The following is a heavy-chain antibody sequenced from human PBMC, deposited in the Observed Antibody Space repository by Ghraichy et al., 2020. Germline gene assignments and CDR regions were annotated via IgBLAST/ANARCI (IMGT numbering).Heavy chain of an antibody. CDR2: ISGGGGST. V-gene: IGHV3-23*01. CDR3: AKTGGYCDSTSCYTGGVYDY. CDR1: GFTFRSYA. D-gene: IGHD2-2*02. Sequence: GGSLRLSCAASGFTFRSYALSWVRQAPGKGLEWVSTISGGGGSTSYADSVKGRFTISRDNSKKTLYLQMNSLRAEDTAVYYCAKTGGYCDSTSCYTGGVYDYWGQGTLVTVSS. J-gene: IGHJ4*02.